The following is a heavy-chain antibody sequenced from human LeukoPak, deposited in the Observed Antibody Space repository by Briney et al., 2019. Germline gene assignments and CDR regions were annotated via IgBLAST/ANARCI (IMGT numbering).Heavy chain of an antibody. D-gene: IGHD3-10*01. J-gene: IGHJ5*02. CDR3: ASWYYYGSGSDNWFDP. Sequence: SETLSLTCTVSGYSINSGYYWSWIRQPPGKGLEWIGYIYYSGSTNYNPSLKSRVTISVDTSKNQFSLKLSSVTAADTAVYYCASWYYYGSGSDNWFDPWGQGTLVTVSS. CDR2: IYYSGST. CDR1: GYSINSGYY. V-gene: IGHV4-61*01.